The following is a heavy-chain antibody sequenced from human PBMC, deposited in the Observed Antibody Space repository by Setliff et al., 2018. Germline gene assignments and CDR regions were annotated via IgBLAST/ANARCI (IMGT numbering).Heavy chain of an antibody. CDR2: INHSGST. CDR3: ARLGGLLVATMPFDY. CDR1: GGSFSGYQ. V-gene: IGHV4-34*01. Sequence: PSETLSLTCAVYGGSFSGYQWSWIRQPPGKGLEWIGEINHSGSTNYNPSLKSRVSISVEKSKNQFSLKLTSVTAADTAVYYCARLGGLLVATMPFDYWGQGTLVTVSS. J-gene: IGHJ4*02. D-gene: IGHD5-12*01.